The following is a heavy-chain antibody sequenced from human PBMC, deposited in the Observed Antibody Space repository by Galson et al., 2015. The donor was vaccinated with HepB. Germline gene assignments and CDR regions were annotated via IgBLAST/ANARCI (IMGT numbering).Heavy chain of an antibody. CDR1: GYRFPMYW. CDR2: IYPSASET. V-gene: IGHV5-51*01. CDR3: ARRQIYGSGLYSMDV. J-gene: IGHJ6*02. Sequence: QSGAEVKKPGESLKISCEGSGYRFPMYWIGWVRQMPGRGLEWMGSIYPSASETRYSPSFQGQVTISADKSISTAYLQWSSLKASDTAMYYCARRQIYGSGLYSMDVWGQGTTVTVSS. D-gene: IGHD2-15*01.